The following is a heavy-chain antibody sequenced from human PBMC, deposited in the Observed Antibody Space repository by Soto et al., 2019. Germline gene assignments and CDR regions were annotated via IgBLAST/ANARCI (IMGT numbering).Heavy chain of an antibody. CDR1: GGSISSGGYY. V-gene: IGHV4-31*03. CDR3: ARAPATYTGTPHIFDY. Sequence: TLSLTCTVSGGSISSGGYYWSWIRQHPGKGLEWIGYIYYSGSTYYNPSLKSRVTISVDTSKNQFSLKLSSVTAADTAVYYCARAPATYTGTPHIFDYWGQGTLVTVSS. J-gene: IGHJ4*02. D-gene: IGHD2-2*02. CDR2: IYYSGST.